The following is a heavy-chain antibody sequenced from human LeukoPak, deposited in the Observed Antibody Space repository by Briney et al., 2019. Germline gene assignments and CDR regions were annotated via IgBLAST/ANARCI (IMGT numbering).Heavy chain of an antibody. Sequence: GGSLRLSCAASGFSFSSYSMSWVRQAPGKGLEWVSIISSSSSAIYDADSVKGRFTISRDNAKNSLYLQMNSLRAEDTAVYYCARGDTVVTRHMDVGGKGTTVIVSS. V-gene: IGHV3-21*01. D-gene: IGHD4-23*01. CDR3: ARGDTVVTRHMDV. CDR2: ISSSSSAI. J-gene: IGHJ6*03. CDR1: GFSFSSYS.